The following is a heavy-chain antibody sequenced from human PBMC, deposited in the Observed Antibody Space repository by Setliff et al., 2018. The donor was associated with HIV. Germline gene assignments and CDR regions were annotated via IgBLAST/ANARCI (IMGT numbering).Heavy chain of an antibody. CDR2: IYYSGST. CDR3: ARRGDFFYYAMDV. J-gene: IGHJ6*02. Sequence: SETLSLTCTVSGGSISSHYWSWIRQPPGKGLEWIGGIYYSGSTNYNPSLKSRVTMSVDTSKNRFSLKLSSVTAFDTAVYYCARRGDFFYYAMDVWGQGTTVTVSS. CDR1: GGSISSHY. V-gene: IGHV4-59*08.